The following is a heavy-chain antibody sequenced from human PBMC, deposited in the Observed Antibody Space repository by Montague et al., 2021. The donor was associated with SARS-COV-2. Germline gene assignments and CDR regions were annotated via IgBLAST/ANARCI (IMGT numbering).Heavy chain of an antibody. CDR2: ISTSAYTT. D-gene: IGHD3-16*02. V-gene: IGHV3-48*03. CDR3: TRDYRSVVGDGLDI. J-gene: IGHJ3*02. CDR1: GFTFSYYD. Sequence: LRLSCAASGFTFSYYDMNWVRQAPGKGPEWISYISTSAYTTSYAGSVKGRFTISRDNGKNSLYLQMNSLRVEDTAVYYCTRDYRSVVGDGLDIWGQGTKVTVSS.